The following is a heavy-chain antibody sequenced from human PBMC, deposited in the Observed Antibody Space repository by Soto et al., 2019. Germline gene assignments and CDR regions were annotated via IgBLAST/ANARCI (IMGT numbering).Heavy chain of an antibody. Sequence: GGSLRLSCAACGFTFSSFALSWVRHAPGKGLEWVSAISGSGDGTDYADSVRGRFTISRDNSKNTLYLQMNSLRAEDTAVYYCAGPGYSSQDYWGQGALVTVSS. D-gene: IGHD5-18*01. CDR2: ISGSGDGT. J-gene: IGHJ4*02. CDR1: GFTFSSFA. V-gene: IGHV3-23*01. CDR3: AGPGYSSQDY.